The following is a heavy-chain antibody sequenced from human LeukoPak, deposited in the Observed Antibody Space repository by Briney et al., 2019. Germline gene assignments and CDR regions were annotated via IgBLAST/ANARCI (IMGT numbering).Heavy chain of an antibody. V-gene: IGHV4-59*01. CDR2: IYYYGST. CDR1: GGSISSYY. Sequence: SETLSLTCSVSGGSISSYYWSWIRQPPGKGLEWIGYIYYYGSTKYNPSLKSRVTISIDTSKTQFSLKLSSVTAADTAVYYCARETFGSGYFYGMDVWGQGTTLTVSS. J-gene: IGHJ6*02. D-gene: IGHD3-3*01. CDR3: ARETFGSGYFYGMDV.